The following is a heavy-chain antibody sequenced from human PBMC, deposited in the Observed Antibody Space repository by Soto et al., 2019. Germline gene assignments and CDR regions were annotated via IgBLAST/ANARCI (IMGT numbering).Heavy chain of an antibody. Sequence: EVPLLESGGGLVQPGGSLRLSCAASGFTFSSYAVSWVRQAPGKGLEWVSAISGSGGNTYYADSVKGRFTISRDNSKNTLYLQTNSLRAEDTAVYYCANTGGGYYGSGKEYFQHWGQGTLVTVSS. CDR1: GFTFSSYA. J-gene: IGHJ1*01. V-gene: IGHV3-23*01. CDR3: ANTGGGYYGSGKEYFQH. D-gene: IGHD3-10*01. CDR2: ISGSGGNT.